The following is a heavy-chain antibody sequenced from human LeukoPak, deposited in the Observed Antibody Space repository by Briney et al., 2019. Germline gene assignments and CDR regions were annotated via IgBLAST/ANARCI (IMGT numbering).Heavy chain of an antibody. J-gene: IGHJ4*02. Sequence: RAGGSLILSCAASGFPFSSHEMNWVRQAPGKGLEWVSYIGRSGSSIYYADSVKGRFTISRDNAKNSLYLQMNSLRAEDMAVYYCARGARAGAPDYWGQGTLVTVSS. V-gene: IGHV3-48*03. CDR1: GFPFSSHE. D-gene: IGHD6-13*01. CDR2: IGRSGSSI. CDR3: ARGARAGAPDY.